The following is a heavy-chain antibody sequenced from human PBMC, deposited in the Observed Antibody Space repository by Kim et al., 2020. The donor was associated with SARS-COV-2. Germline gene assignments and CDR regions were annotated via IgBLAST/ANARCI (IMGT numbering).Heavy chain of an antibody. CDR3: ARSGDDSAYRPMHH. Sequence: GGSLRLSCATSGFTFGDFWMNWVLHAPGKGPALVANMKRDGSEKYYVDSVKGRFTIFRDNARNSLPLQMVSLRAEDTALSFCARSGDDSAYRPMHHWGQG. CDR2: MKRDGSEK. D-gene: IGHD2-2*01. CDR1: GFTFGDFW. J-gene: IGHJ1*01. V-gene: IGHV3-7*01.